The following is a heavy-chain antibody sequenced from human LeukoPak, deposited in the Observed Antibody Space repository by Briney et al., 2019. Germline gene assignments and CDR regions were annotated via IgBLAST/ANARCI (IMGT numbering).Heavy chain of an antibody. CDR3: ARLYGSGSYYRH. J-gene: IGHJ4*02. D-gene: IGHD3-10*01. CDR1: GGSFSGYY. CDR2: INQSGST. V-gene: IGHV4-34*01. Sequence: PSETLSLTCAVYGGSFSGYYWSWIRQPPGKGLEWIGEINQSGSTNYNPSLKSRVTISVDTSKNQFSLKLNSATAADTAIYYCARLYGSGSYYRHWGQGTLVTVSS.